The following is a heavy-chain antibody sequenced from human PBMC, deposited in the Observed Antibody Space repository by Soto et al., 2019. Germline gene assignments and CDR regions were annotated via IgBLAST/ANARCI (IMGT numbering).Heavy chain of an antibody. V-gene: IGHV3-30-3*01. J-gene: IGHJ3*02. CDR1: GFTFSSYA. D-gene: IGHD1-26*01. CDR3: ARASGIVGATSGFAFDI. CDR2: ISYDGSNK. Sequence: GGSLRLSCAASGFTFSSYAMHWVRQAPGKGLEWVAVISYDGSNKYYADSVKGRFTISRDNSKNTLYLQMNSLRAEDTAVYYCARASGIVGATSGFAFDIWGQGTMVTVSS.